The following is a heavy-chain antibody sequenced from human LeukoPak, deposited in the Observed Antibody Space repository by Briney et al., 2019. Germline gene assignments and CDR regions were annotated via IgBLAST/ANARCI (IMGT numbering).Heavy chain of an antibody. V-gene: IGHV3-74*01. Sequence: GGSLRLSCAASGFTFSSYWMHWVRHAPGKGLVWVSRINTDGSSTSYADSVKGRFTISRDNAKNSLYLQMNSLRAEDTAVYYCARDPSPYYDYVWGSYPLSDWGQGTLVTVSS. CDR1: GFTFSSYW. J-gene: IGHJ4*02. CDR3: ARDPSPYYDYVWGSYPLSD. D-gene: IGHD3-16*02. CDR2: INTDGSST.